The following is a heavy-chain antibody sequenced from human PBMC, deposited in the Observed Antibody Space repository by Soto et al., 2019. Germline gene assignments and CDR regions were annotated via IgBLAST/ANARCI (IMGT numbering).Heavy chain of an antibody. CDR3: ARDLGGPYDSSGYYSDSGFDY. D-gene: IGHD3-22*01. CDR1: GGSISSYY. CDR2: IYYSGST. Sequence: SETLSLTCTVSGGSISSYYWSWIRQPPGKGLEWIGYIYYSGSTNYNPSLKSRVTISVDTSKNQFSLKLSSVTAADTAVYYCARDLGGPYDSSGYYSDSGFDYWGQGTLVTVSS. V-gene: IGHV4-59*01. J-gene: IGHJ4*02.